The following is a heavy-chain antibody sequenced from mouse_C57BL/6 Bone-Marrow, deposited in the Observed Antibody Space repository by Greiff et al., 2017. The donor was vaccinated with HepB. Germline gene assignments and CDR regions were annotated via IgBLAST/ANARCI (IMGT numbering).Heavy chain of an antibody. CDR3: ARLRKSEDYGSSYVDYFDY. D-gene: IGHD1-1*01. J-gene: IGHJ2*01. CDR1: GYTFTDYN. Sequence: EVQLQQSGPELVKPGASVKIPCKASGYTFTDYNMDWVKQSHGKSLEWIGDIYPNNGGTIYNQKFKGKATLTVDKSSSTAYRELRSLTSEDTAVYYCARLRKSEDYGSSYVDYFDYWGQGTTLTVSS. CDR2: IYPNNGGT. V-gene: IGHV1-18*01.